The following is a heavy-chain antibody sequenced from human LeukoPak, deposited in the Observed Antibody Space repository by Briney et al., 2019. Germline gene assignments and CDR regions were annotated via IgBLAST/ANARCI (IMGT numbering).Heavy chain of an antibody. CDR1: GDFITAYY. Sequence: SETLSLTCTVPGDFITAYYWSWIRQPPGKGLEWIGYVYYSGSTEYNPSLRSRVTISLERSKHQFSLKLTSVTAADTAVYYCASNTGTVFDYWGQGALVTVSS. J-gene: IGHJ4*02. CDR2: VYYSGST. D-gene: IGHD7-27*01. CDR3: ASNTGTVFDY. V-gene: IGHV4-59*01.